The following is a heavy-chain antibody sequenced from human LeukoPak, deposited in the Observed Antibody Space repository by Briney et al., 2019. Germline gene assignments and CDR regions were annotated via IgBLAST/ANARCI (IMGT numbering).Heavy chain of an antibody. CDR3: ARDRPVVVVAAMDRFDP. CDR2: INPNSGGT. V-gene: IGHV1-2*02. CDR1: GYTFTGYY. D-gene: IGHD2-15*01. J-gene: IGHJ5*02. Sequence: ASVKVSCKASGYTFTGYYMHWVRQAPGQGLEWMGWINPNSGGTNYAQKFQGRVTMTRDTSISTAYMELRSLRSDDTAVYYCARDRPVVVVAAMDRFDPWGQGTLVTVSS.